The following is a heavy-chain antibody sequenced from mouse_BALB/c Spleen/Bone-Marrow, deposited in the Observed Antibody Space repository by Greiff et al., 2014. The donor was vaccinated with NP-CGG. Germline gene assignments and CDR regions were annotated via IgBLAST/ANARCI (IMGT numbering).Heavy chain of an antibody. CDR1: GFTFTSYF. D-gene: IGHD1-2*01. CDR2: IYPGNVNT. CDR3: ARRFITTTHWYFDV. Sequence: LEESGPELVKPGASVRISCKASGFTFTSYFIHWMKGRPGQGLEWIGWIYPGNVNTNYNEKFKGKATLTADKSSTTAYMQLSSLTSEDSAVYFCARRFITTTHWYFDVWGAGTTVTVSS. J-gene: IGHJ1*01. V-gene: IGHV1S56*01.